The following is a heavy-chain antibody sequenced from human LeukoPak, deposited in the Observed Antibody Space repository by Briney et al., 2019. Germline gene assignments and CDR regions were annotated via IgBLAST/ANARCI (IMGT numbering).Heavy chain of an antibody. CDR3: ARARTITVYFDY. Sequence: SETPSLTCTVSRGSLSSYYWSWIRQPPGKEREVIGAICSSGSTNYNPSLTRPVTISVYTSKIQFSLKLSSVTAADTGVYYCARARTITVYFDYWGQGSLVTVSS. CDR1: RGSLSSYY. V-gene: IGHV4-59*01. CDR2: ICSSGST. D-gene: IGHD5-24*01. J-gene: IGHJ4*02.